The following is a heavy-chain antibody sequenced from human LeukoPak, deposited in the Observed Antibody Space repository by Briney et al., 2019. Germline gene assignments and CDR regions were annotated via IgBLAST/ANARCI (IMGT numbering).Heavy chain of an antibody. J-gene: IGHJ4*02. CDR1: GFTFSSYA. Sequence: PGGSLRLSCAASGFTFSSYAMSWVRQAPGKGLEWVSAISGSGGSTYYADSVKGRFTISRDNSKNTLYLQMNSLRAEDTAVYYCAKRSAVAGTLWIDYWGQGTLVTVSS. V-gene: IGHV3-23*01. D-gene: IGHD6-19*01. CDR2: ISGSGGST. CDR3: AKRSAVAGTLWIDY.